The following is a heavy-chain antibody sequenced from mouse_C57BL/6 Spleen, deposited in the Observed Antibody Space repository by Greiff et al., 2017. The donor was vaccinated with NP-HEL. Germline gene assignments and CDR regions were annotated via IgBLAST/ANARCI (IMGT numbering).Heavy chain of an antibody. CDR3: ARGGYGNYYAMDY. J-gene: IGHJ4*01. CDR2: INPSSGYT. V-gene: IGHV1-7*01. Sequence: VQLVESGAELAKPGASVKLSCKASGYTFTSYWMHWVKQRPGQGLEWIGYINPSSGYTKYNQKFKDKATLTADKSSSTAYMQLSSLTYEDSAVYYCARGGYGNYYAMDYWGQGTSVTVSS. CDR1: GYTFTSYW. D-gene: IGHD2-1*01.